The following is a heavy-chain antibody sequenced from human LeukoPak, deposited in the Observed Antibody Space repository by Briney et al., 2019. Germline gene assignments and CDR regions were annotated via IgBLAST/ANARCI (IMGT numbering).Heavy chain of an antibody. Sequence: GGSLRLSCAASGFTFSDSAMHWVRQASGKGLEWVGRIRSRANNYATTYAASVKGRFTISRDDSENTAYLQMNSLKTEDTAVYYCTRSVRAVADDASYFYYMDVWGNGTTVTVSS. V-gene: IGHV3-73*01. D-gene: IGHD6-19*01. CDR2: IRSRANNYAT. CDR3: TRSVRAVADDASYFYYMDV. J-gene: IGHJ6*03. CDR1: GFTFSDSA.